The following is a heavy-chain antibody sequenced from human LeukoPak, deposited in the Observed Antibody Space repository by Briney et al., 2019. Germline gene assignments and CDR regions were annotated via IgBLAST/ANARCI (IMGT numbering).Heavy chain of an antibody. D-gene: IGHD2-2*01. CDR2: ITTSDGNT. CDR1: GFTFSSYT. Sequence: GGSLRLSCAASGFTFSSYTMSWFRQAPGKGLEWVSTITTSDGNTYYADSVKGRFTISRDNSKNTLYLQMNSLRAEDTAVYYCAKDLLSCSSTSCYVIYYYYGMDVWGQGTTVTVS. J-gene: IGHJ6*02. V-gene: IGHV3-23*01. CDR3: AKDLLSCSSTSCYVIYYYYGMDV.